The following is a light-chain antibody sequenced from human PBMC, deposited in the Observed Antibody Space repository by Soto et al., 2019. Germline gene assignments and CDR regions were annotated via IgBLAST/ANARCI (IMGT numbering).Light chain of an antibody. J-gene: IGKJ5*01. Sequence: IVLTQSPGTLSLFPGERATLSCRASQSVSSSYVAWYQQKPGQAPRLLIYGASSRATGIPDRFSGSGSGTDFTLTISRLEPEDFAVYYCQQYGSSSITFGQGTRLEIK. CDR1: QSVSSSY. V-gene: IGKV3-20*01. CDR2: GAS. CDR3: QQYGSSSIT.